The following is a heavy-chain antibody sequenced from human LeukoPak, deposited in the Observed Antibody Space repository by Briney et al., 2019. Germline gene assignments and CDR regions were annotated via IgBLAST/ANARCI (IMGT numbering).Heavy chain of an antibody. J-gene: IGHJ4*02. V-gene: IGHV3-20*04. D-gene: IGHD3-22*01. Sequence: PGGSLRLSCAASGFTFDDYTMSWVRQAPGKGLEWVSGINWNGGITGYADSVKGRFTISRDNAKNSLYLQMNSLRAEDTALYYCARVPDSSGYTHFDYWGQGTPVTVSS. CDR1: GFTFDDYT. CDR3: ARVPDSSGYTHFDY. CDR2: INWNGGIT.